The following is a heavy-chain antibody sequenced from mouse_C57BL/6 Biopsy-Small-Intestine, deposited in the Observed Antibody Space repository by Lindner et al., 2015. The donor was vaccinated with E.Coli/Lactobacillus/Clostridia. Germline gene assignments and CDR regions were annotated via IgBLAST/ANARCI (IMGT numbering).Heavy chain of an antibody. CDR2: INPKSGGT. CDR3: ARGGQVVPAARPPFDP. D-gene: IGHD1-3*01. CDR1: GYTFIDYY. Sequence: SVKVSCKASGYTFIDYYIHWVRQAPGQGLEWMGWINPKSGGTKYAQNFQGWVTMTRDTSITTAYMELSRLLSDDTAVYYCARGGQVVPAARPPFDPWGQGTLVTVSS. V-gene: IGHV1-84*02. J-gene: IGHJ4*01.